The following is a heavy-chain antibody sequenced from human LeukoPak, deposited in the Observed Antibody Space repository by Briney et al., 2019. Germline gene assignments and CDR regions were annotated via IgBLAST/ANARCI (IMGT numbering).Heavy chain of an antibody. CDR3: ARGVIAATPRGPRNWFDP. Sequence: PSETLSLTCTVSGGSISSYYWSGIRQPPGKGLEWIGCIYYSGSTNYNPSLKSRVTISVDTSKNQFSLKLSSVTAADTAVYYCARGVIAATPRGPRNWFDPWGQGTLVTVSS. CDR1: GGSISSYY. CDR2: IYYSGST. J-gene: IGHJ5*02. V-gene: IGHV4-59*01. D-gene: IGHD6-13*01.